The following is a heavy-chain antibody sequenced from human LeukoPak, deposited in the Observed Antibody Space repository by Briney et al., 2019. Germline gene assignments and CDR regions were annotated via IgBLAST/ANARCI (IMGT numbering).Heavy chain of an antibody. CDR1: GFTFSDSY. CDR3: ARGIYYFDS. D-gene: IGHD5-12*01. J-gene: IGHJ4*02. V-gene: IGHV3-11*03. CDR2: STSSYT. Sequence: GGSLRLSFAASGFTFSDSYMSWIRQAPGKGLEWVSYSTSSYTNYAESVKGRFTISRDNAKNSLYLQMNSLRAEDTAVYYCARGIYYFDSWGQGTLVTVSS.